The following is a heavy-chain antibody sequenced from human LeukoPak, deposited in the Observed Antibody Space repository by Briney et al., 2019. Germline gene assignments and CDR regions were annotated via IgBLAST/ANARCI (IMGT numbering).Heavy chain of an antibody. Sequence: PSEALSLTCAVYGGSFSGYYWSWIRQPPGKGLEWIGEINHSGSTNYNPSLKSRVTISVDTSKNQFSLKLSSVTAADTAVYYCARQNRLGSCSSTSCLPFEYWGQGPLVTVSS. CDR2: INHSGST. D-gene: IGHD2-2*01. J-gene: IGHJ4*02. V-gene: IGHV4-34*01. CDR3: ARQNRLGSCSSTSCLPFEY. CDR1: GGSFSGYY.